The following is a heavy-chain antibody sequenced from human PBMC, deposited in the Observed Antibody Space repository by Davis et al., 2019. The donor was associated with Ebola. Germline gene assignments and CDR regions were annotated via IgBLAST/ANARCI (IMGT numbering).Heavy chain of an antibody. CDR3: ARDDYGDNWFDP. CDR2: IIPIFGTA. CDR1: GGTFSSYA. V-gene: IGHV1-69*13. Sequence: SVKVSCKASGGTFSSYAISWVRQAPGQGLEWMGGIIPIFGTANYAQKFQGRVTITADESTSTVYMELSSLRSEDTAVYYCARDDYGDNWFDPWGQGTLVTVSS. D-gene: IGHD4-17*01. J-gene: IGHJ5*02.